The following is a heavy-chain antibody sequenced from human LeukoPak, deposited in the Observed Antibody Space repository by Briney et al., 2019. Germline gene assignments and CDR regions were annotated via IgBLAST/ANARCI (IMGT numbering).Heavy chain of an antibody. CDR2: ISYDGSNK. CDR1: GFTFSSYS. CDR3: ARDLGGNYYYYYGMDV. D-gene: IGHD3-10*01. V-gene: IGHV3-30*03. Sequence: GGSLRLSCAASGFTFSSYSMNWVRQAPGKGLEWVAVISYDGSNKYYADSVKGRFTISRDNSKNTLYLQMNSLRAEDTAVYYCARDLGGNYYYYYGMDVWGQGTTVTVSS. J-gene: IGHJ6*02.